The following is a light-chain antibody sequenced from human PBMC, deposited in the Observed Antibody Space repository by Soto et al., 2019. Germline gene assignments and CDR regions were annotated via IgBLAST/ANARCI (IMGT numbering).Light chain of an antibody. CDR3: GADHGSGSNFAVV. CDR2: VGPGGIVG. CDR1: SAYSNYK. J-gene: IGLJ2*01. V-gene: IGLV9-49*01. Sequence: QSVLTQPPSASASLGASVTLTCTLSSAYSNYKVDWFQQRPGKGPRFVMRVGPGGIVGSRGDGIPDRFSVLGSGLNRYLTIKNIQEEDESDYHCGADHGSGSNFAVVFGGGTKLTVL.